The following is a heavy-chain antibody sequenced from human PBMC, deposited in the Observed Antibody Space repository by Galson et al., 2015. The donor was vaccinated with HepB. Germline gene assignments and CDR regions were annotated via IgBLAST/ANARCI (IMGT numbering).Heavy chain of an antibody. Sequence: SVKVSCKASGYTFTSYYMHWVRQAPGQGLEWMGIINPSGGSTSYAQKFQGRVTMTRDTSTSTVYMELSSLRSEDTAAYYCARQGHIEGYCTNGVCFNFDYWGQGTLVTVSS. D-gene: IGHD2-8*01. V-gene: IGHV1-46*01. CDR3: ARQGHIEGYCTNGVCFNFDY. J-gene: IGHJ4*02. CDR1: GYTFTSYY. CDR2: INPSGGST.